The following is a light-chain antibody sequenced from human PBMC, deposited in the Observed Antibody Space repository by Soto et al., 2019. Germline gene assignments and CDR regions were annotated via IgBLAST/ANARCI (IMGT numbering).Light chain of an antibody. CDR2: DAS. Sequence: EIVMTQSQATLSVSPGERATLSCRASQSVNCNLAGHQRKRGQAPRILIFDASTRDPDTPSGFSGIGSGTEFTSTISSLQSEDFAVYYCQQYNSWPWTVGQGTEVEIK. V-gene: IGKV3-15*01. J-gene: IGKJ1*01. CDR3: QQYNSWPWT. CDR1: QSVNCN.